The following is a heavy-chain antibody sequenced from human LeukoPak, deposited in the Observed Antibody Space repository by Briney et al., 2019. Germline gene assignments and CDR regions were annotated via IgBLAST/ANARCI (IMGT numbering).Heavy chain of an antibody. J-gene: IGHJ4*02. Sequence: GGSLRLSCAASGFTFSSYWMHWVRQAPGKGLVWVSRINSDGSSTSYADSVKGRFTISRDNAKNTLYLQMNSLRAEDTAVYYCAKARRGYCSGGSCYSIDYWGQGTLVTVSS. D-gene: IGHD2-15*01. CDR2: INSDGSST. CDR1: GFTFSSYW. CDR3: AKARRGYCSGGSCYSIDY. V-gene: IGHV3-74*01.